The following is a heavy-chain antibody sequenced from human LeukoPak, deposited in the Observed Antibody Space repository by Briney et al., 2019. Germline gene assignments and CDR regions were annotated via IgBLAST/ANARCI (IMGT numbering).Heavy chain of an antibody. D-gene: IGHD1-14*01. V-gene: IGHV3-23*01. CDR2: SGSGGST. CDR1: GFTFSSYA. J-gene: IGHJ6*03. CDR3: CRTTLYYYYYMDV. Sequence: GGSLRLSCAASGFTFSSYAMSWVRQAPGKGLEWVSASGSGGSTYYADSVKGRFTISRDNAKNSLYLQMNSLRAEDTAVYYCCRTTLYYYYYMDVWGKGTTVTVSS.